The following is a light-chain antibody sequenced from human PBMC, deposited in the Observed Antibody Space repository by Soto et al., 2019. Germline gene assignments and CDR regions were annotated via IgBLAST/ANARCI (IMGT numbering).Light chain of an antibody. Sequence: IRMIQNARTRAAYGKNIVTSTCLDSQSVSSWLAWYQQKPGKAPKLLIYDASTLESGVPSRFSVSGSGTEFDLGMPCLQPDDFAPYYCQQFHSYSPRFGQGTKVDIK. CDR2: DAS. V-gene: IGKV1-5*01. J-gene: IGKJ1*01. CDR3: QQFHSYSPR. CDR1: QSVSSW.